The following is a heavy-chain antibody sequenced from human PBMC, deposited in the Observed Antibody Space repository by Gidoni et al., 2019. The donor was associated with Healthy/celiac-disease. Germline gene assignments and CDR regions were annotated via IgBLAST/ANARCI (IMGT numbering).Heavy chain of an antibody. J-gene: IGHJ4*02. CDR3: ARHNPGAVVATDSYYFDY. CDR1: GGSISSSSYY. Sequence: QLQLQESGPGLVKPSETLSLTCTVAGGSISSSSYYWGWIRQPPGKGLEWIGSIYYSGSTYFIPSLNGRVTISVDTSKNQFSLKLSSVPAADTAVYYCARHNPGAVVATDSYYFDYWGQGTLVTVSS. V-gene: IGHV4-39*01. D-gene: IGHD1-26*01. CDR2: IYYSGST.